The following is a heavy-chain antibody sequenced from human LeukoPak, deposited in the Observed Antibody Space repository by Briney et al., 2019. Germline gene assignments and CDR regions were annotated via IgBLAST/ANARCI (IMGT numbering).Heavy chain of an antibody. CDR2: IYWDDDK. J-gene: IGHJ5*02. CDR3: AHTETTSYYDSSGYSNWFDP. D-gene: IGHD3-22*01. Sequence: SGPTLVKPTQTLTLTCTFSGFSLSTSGVGVGWIRQPPGKALEWLALIYWDDDKRYSPSLKSRLTITKDTSKNQVVLTMTNMDPVDTATYYCAHTETTSYYDSSGYSNWFDPWGQGTLATVSS. V-gene: IGHV2-5*02. CDR1: GFSLSTSGVG.